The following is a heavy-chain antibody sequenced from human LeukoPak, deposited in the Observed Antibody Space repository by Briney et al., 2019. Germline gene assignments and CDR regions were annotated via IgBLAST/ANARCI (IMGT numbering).Heavy chain of an antibody. CDR3: ARRMGSSWTYLDY. J-gene: IGHJ4*02. V-gene: IGHV3-66*04. D-gene: IGHD6-13*01. CDR2: IYSGGST. CDR1: GFTVSSNY. Sequence: GGPLRLSCAASGFTVSSNYMSWVRQAPGKGLEWVSVIYSGGSTYYADSVKGRFTISRDNSKNTLYLQMNSLRAEDTAVYYCARRMGSSWTYLDYWGQGTLVTVSS.